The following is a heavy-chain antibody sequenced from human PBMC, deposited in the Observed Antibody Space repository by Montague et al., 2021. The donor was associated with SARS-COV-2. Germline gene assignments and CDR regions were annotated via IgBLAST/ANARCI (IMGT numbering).Heavy chain of an antibody. CDR1: GGSISSSSYY. CDR3: ARDDFRWDFDC. V-gene: IGHV4-61*02. D-gene: IGHD2/OR15-2a*01. Sequence: TLSLTCTVSGGSISSSSYYWGWIRQPAGKGLEWIGRIYTTGSTNYNPSLKSRLTISLDTSKNQFSLKLGSVTAADTAVYYCARDDFRWDFDCWGQGTLVTVSS. J-gene: IGHJ4*02. CDR2: IYTTGST.